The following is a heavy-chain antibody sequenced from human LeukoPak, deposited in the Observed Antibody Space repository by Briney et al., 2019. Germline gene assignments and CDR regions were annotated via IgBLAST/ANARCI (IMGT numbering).Heavy chain of an antibody. J-gene: IGHJ4*02. CDR3: ARGLSKMDY. V-gene: IGHV1-18*01. D-gene: IGHD2-2*01. CDR1: GYTFTSYG. Sequence: GASVKVSCKTSGYTFTSYGISWVRQAPGQGPEWMGWIGAYNGNTKYAEKVRGRLTMTTDTSTSTAYMELGSLRSDDTAVYYCARGLSKMDYWGQGTLVTVCS. CDR2: IGAYNGNT.